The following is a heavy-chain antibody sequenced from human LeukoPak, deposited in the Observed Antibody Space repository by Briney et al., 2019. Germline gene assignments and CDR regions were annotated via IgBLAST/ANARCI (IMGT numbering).Heavy chain of an antibody. V-gene: IGHV1-69*01. J-gene: IGHJ3*02. Sequence: AASVKVSCKASRDTFTRCAFCWVRQAPGQGLEWMGGIIPIDGTANFAQKFQGRVTITADQYPSTAYMEMSSLRSEDTAIYYCARDPGAPVRAFDIWGQGTLVTVSS. CDR2: IIPIDGTA. CDR3: ARDPGAPVRAFDI. CDR1: RDTFTRCA. D-gene: IGHD3-10*01.